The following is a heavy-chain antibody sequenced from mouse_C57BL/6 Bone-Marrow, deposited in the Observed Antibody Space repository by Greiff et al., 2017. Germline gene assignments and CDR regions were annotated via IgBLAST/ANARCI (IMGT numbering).Heavy chain of an antibody. J-gene: IGHJ2*01. Sequence: VQRVESGPELVKPGASVKISCKASGYAFSSSWMNWVKQRPGKGLEWIGRIYPGDGDTNYNGKFKGKATLTADKSSSTAYMQLSSLTSEDSAVYFCAREGVLRPFDYWGQGTTLTVSS. CDR3: AREGVLRPFDY. CDR1: GYAFSSSW. D-gene: IGHD1-2*01. CDR2: IYPGDGDT. V-gene: IGHV1-82*01.